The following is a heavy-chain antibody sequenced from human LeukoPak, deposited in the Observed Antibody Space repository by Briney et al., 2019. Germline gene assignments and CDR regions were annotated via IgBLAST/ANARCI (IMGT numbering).Heavy chain of an antibody. Sequence: ASVKVSCKASGYTFTGYYMHWVRQAPGQGLEWMGRINPNSGGTNYAQKFQGRVTMTRDTSISTAYMELSRLRSDDTAVYYCARELGYRGYSYGVEVDYWGQGTLVTVSS. D-gene: IGHD5-18*01. J-gene: IGHJ4*02. CDR2: INPNSGGT. CDR1: GYTFTGYY. V-gene: IGHV1-2*06. CDR3: ARELGYRGYSYGVEVDY.